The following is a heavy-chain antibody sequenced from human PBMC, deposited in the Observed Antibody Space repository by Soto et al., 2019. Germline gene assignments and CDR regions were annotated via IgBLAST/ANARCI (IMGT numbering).Heavy chain of an antibody. Sequence: QLQLQESGPGLVKPSETLSLTCTVSGGSISSSSYYWGWIRQPPGKGLEWIGRIYYSGSTYYNPSLKSRVTISVDTSKTQFSLKLSSVTAADTAVYYCAARGGTWYFAYWGQGTLVTVSS. V-gene: IGHV4-39*01. CDR3: AARGGTWYFAY. D-gene: IGHD3-10*01. CDR1: GGSISSSSYY. J-gene: IGHJ4*02. CDR2: IYYSGST.